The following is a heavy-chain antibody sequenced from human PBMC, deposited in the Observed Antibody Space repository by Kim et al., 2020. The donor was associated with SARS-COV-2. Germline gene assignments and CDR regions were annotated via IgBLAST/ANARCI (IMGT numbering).Heavy chain of an antibody. CDR2: IYYSGST. CDR1: GGSISSSSYY. Sequence: SETLSLTCTVSGGSISSSSYYWGWIRQPPGKGLEWIGSIYYSGSTYYNPSLKSRVTISVDTSKNQFSLTLSSVTAADTAVYYCARRPYSSAQDAFDIWGQGTMVTVSS. D-gene: IGHD6-25*01. J-gene: IGHJ3*02. V-gene: IGHV4-39*01. CDR3: ARRPYSSAQDAFDI.